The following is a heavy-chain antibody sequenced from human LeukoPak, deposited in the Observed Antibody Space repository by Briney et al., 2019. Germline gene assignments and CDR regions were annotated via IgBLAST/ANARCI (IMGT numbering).Heavy chain of an antibody. Sequence: GGSLRLSCAASGFTFSSYSMNWVRQAPGKGLEWVSSISSSSSYIYYADSVKGRFTISRDNAKNSLYLQMNSLRAEDTAVYYCARDPNGDYIGTFDIWGQGTMVTVSS. CDR3: ARDPNGDYIGTFDI. V-gene: IGHV3-21*01. D-gene: IGHD4-17*01. CDR1: GFTFSSYS. J-gene: IGHJ3*02. CDR2: ISSSSSYI.